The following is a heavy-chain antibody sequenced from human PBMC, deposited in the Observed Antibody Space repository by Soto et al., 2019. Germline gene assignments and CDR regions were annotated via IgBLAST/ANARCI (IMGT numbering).Heavy chain of an antibody. CDR1: GYTFTSYY. J-gene: IGHJ4*02. CDR2: INPSGGST. D-gene: IGHD3-22*01. CDR3: ASTRPYYYDSSGSFDY. V-gene: IGHV1-46*01. Sequence: ASVKVSCKASGYTFTSYYMHWVRQAPGQGLEWMGIINPSGGSTSYAQKFQGRVTMTRDTSTSTVYMELSSLRSEDTAVYYCASTRPYYYDSSGSFDYWGQGTLVTVSS.